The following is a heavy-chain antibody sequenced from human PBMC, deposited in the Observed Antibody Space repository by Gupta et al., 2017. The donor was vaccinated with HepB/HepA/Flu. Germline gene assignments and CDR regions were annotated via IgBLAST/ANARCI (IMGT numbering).Heavy chain of an antibody. CDR1: GFTFSSYS. CDR3: ARVSLLTGVRGQLDY. J-gene: IGHJ4*02. D-gene: IGHD3-10*01. Sequence: EVQLVESGGGLVKPGGSLRLSCAASGFTFSSYSMNWVRQAPGKGLEWVSSISSSSSYIYYADSVKGRFTISRDNAKNSLYLQMNSLRAEDTAVYYCARVSLLTGVRGQLDYWGQGTLVTVSS. CDR2: ISSSSSYI. V-gene: IGHV3-21*01.